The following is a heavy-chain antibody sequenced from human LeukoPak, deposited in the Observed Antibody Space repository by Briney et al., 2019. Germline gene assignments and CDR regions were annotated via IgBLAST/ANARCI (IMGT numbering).Heavy chain of an antibody. D-gene: IGHD6-19*01. CDR2: ANSDGSST. CDR3: ARGSTQYSSGWYGLDY. Sequence: GGSLRLSCAASGFTFSSYWMHWVRQAPGKGLVWVSRANSDGSSTTYADSVKGRFTISRDNAKSTLYLQMNSLRAEDTAVYYCARGSTQYSSGWYGLDYWGQGTLVTVSS. CDR1: GFTFSSYW. J-gene: IGHJ4*02. V-gene: IGHV3-74*01.